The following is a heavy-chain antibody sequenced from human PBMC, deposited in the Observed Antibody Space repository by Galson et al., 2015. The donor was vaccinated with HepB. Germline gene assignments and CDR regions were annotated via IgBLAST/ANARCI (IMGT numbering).Heavy chain of an antibody. CDR1: GFSFSTYG. V-gene: IGHV3-33*01. CDR2: IWRDGSSK. D-gene: IGHD2-21*01. J-gene: IGHJ4*02. CDR3: VREVRNGVYYFDY. Sequence: SLRLSCATSGFSFSTYGLHWVRQAPGKGLEWLSVIWRDGSSKYYAHSVKGRFTISRDNSKSTRYLQMNSLRAEDSAVYYCVREVRNGVYYFDYWGPGAPVTVSS.